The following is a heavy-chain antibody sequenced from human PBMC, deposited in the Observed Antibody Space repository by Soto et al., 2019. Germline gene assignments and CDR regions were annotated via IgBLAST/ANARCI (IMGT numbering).Heavy chain of an antibody. CDR3: ATDKFKVHLNQQLDH. Sequence: PGGSLRLSCAASGFTFEEYAMHWVRQGPGKGLEWVAGVSWNSGSLGYADSVKGRFTISRDDAKNSLYLQMNSLRPEDTALYYCATDKFKVHLNQQLDHWGQGTLVTVSS. J-gene: IGHJ4*02. CDR1: GFTFEEYA. D-gene: IGHD6-13*01. CDR2: VSWNSGSL. V-gene: IGHV3-9*01.